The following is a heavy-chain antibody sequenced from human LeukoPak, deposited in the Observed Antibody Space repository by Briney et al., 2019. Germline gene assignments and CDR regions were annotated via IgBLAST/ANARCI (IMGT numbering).Heavy chain of an antibody. J-gene: IGHJ4*02. Sequence: ASVKVSCKASGYTFTNYALHWVRQAPGQRPEWMGWINAGNGNTRYSRKFQGTVTITRDTSATTAYMGLSTLRSEDTAVYYCARGDIYGDYLFDYWGQGTLVTVSS. V-gene: IGHV1-3*01. D-gene: IGHD4-17*01. CDR1: GYTFTNYA. CDR2: INAGNGNT. CDR3: ARGDIYGDYLFDY.